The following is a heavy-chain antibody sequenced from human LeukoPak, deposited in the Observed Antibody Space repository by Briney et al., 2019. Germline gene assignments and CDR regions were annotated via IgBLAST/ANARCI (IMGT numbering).Heavy chain of an antibody. J-gene: IGHJ4*02. Sequence: PGGSLRLSCVGAGFPFSDFHMSWIRQAPGKGLEWVSYITSGGGFKYYADSVKGRFSISGDDSKNSVFLQMNSLRVEDTAVYYCARVRPGSSGSYYRTSWGQGTLVTVSS. CDR3: ARVRPGSSGSYYRTS. D-gene: IGHD3-22*01. CDR1: GFPFSDFH. V-gene: IGHV3-11*04. CDR2: ITSGGGFK.